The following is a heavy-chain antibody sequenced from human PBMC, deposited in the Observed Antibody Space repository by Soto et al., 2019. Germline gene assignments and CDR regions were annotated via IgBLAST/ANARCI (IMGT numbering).Heavy chain of an antibody. Sequence: ASLKVSCKASGYTFTNYGITWVRQAPGQGLEWMGWISAYNGNTHYTQRLQGRVTMTTDTSTSTAYMELRGLRSDDTAVYYCARVQQLVGYFYYYLDVWGKGTTVTVSS. CDR2: ISAYNGNT. J-gene: IGHJ6*03. D-gene: IGHD6-6*01. V-gene: IGHV1-18*01. CDR3: ARVQQLVGYFYYYLDV. CDR1: GYTFTNYG.